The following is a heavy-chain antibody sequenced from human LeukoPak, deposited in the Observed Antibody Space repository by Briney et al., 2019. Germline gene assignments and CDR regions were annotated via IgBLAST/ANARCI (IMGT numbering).Heavy chain of an antibody. Sequence: GASVKVSCKASGYTFTRNDINWVRQATGQGLEWMGWLNPNSGNTGYAQKFQGRVTITRNTSINTAYMELTSLTSEDTAVYYCASGSHYYDSSGYYYEYYFDHWGQGTLVTVSS. J-gene: IGHJ4*02. D-gene: IGHD3-22*01. CDR2: LNPNSGNT. V-gene: IGHV1-8*03. CDR3: ASGSHYYDSSGYYYEYYFDH. CDR1: GYTFTRND.